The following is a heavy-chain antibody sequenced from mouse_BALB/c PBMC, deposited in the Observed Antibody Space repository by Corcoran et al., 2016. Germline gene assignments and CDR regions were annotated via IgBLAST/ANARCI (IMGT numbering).Heavy chain of an antibody. V-gene: IGHV1-18*01. D-gene: IGHD2-10*02. J-gene: IGHJ3*01. CDR1: GYSFTGYA. CDR3: AREEYCNSWFAY. CDR2: INPYNGGP. Sequence: EVQLQQSGPELVKPGGSMKISCKASGYSFTGYAMSWVKQSHGKNLEWIGLINPYNGGPTYNQKFKGKATLTVDKSSSTAYMELLSLTSEDSAVYYCAREEYCNSWFAYWGQGTLVTVSA.